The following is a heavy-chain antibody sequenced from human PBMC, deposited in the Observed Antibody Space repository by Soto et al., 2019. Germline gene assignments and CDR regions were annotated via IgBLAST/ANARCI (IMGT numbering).Heavy chain of an antibody. J-gene: IGHJ5*01. D-gene: IGHD2-15*01. CDR3: ESDLYCCDNSCQNRFGP. V-gene: IGHV1-18*01. CDR2: ISTYNGHT. Sequence: QVQLVQSGAEVKKPGASVKVSCKASGYTFTTYGISWVRQAPGQGLEWMGWISTYNGHTNYAQKLQGRVTMTTDTPXNXXYMELKSLRCDDTAVYYRESDLYCCDNSCQNRFGPWGPGTLVPVSS. CDR1: GYTFTTYG.